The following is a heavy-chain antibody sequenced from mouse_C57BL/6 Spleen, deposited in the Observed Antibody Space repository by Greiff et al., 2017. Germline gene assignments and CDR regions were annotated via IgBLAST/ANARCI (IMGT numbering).Heavy chain of an antibody. Sequence: QVQLQQPGAELVKPGASVKLSCKASGYTFTSYWMQWVKQRPGQGLEWIGEIDPSDSYPNYNQKFKGKATLTVDTSSSTAYMQLSSLTSEDSSVYYCARYYDDDDAAFAYWGQGTLVTVAA. CDR2: IDPSDSYP. CDR3: ARYYDDDDAAFAY. V-gene: IGHV1-50*01. D-gene: IGHD2-4*01. J-gene: IGHJ3*01. CDR1: GYTFTSYW.